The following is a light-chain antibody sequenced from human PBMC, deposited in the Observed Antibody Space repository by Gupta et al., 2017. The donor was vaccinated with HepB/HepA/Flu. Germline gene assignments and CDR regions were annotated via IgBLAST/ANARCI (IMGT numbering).Light chain of an antibody. Sequence: QSALPQPPSPSGSPGQSVTISSTGTSSDVGGYNYVAWYQKQPGKAPKLMIYEVSKRPPGVPARFSGSKSGNTASLTVSGLQAEDEADYSCSSYAGSVVFGAGTKLTVL. CDR2: EVS. CDR1: SSDVGGYNY. V-gene: IGLV2-8*01. J-gene: IGLJ2*01. CDR3: SSYAGSVV.